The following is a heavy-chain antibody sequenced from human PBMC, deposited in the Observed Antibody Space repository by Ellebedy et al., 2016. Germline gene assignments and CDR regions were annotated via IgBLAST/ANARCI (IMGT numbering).Heavy chain of an antibody. CDR3: ASGLRFLDWFEDDY. CDR1: GYTFTSYA. J-gene: IGHJ4*02. CDR2: INAGNGNT. V-gene: IGHV1-3*01. D-gene: IGHD3-3*01. Sequence: ASVKVSCKASGYTFTSYAMHWVRQAPGQRLEWMGWINAGNGNTKYSQKIQDRVTMTTDTSTSTAYMELRSLRSDDTAMYFCASGLRFLDWFEDDYWGQGTLVTVSS.